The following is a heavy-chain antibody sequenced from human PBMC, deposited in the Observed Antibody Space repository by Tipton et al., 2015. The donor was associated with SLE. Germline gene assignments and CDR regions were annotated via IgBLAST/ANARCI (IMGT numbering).Heavy chain of an antibody. CDR3: ARGTFGYGDYVAY. J-gene: IGHJ4*02. V-gene: IGHV4-4*02. Sequence: SLRLSCSVAGLSMTTRPWWTWVRQPPGKGLEWVGEVHHTGGNNYNPSLRSRVTISMDTSKSQFSLTLKSVTAADTAVYYCARGTFGYGDYVAYWGQGTLVTVS. CDR1: GLSMTTRPW. D-gene: IGHD4-17*01. CDR2: VHHTGGN.